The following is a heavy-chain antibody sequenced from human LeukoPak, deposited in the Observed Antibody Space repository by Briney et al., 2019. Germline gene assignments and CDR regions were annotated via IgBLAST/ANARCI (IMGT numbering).Heavy chain of an antibody. D-gene: IGHD2-2*01. CDR1: GGSISSGSYY. Sequence: SQTLSLTCTVSGGSISSGSYYWSWIRQPAGKGLEWIGRIYTSGSTNYNPSLKSRVTISVDTSKNQFSLKLSSVTAADTAVYYCARGVVVPAAIVFLELDVWGKGTTVTVSS. J-gene: IGHJ6*04. CDR3: ARGVVVPAAIVFLELDV. V-gene: IGHV4-61*02. CDR2: IYTSGST.